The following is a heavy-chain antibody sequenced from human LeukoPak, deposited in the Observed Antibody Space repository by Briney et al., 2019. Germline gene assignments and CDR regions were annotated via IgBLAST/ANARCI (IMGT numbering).Heavy chain of an antibody. CDR1: GGSISSYY. CDR3: AGRHYDFWSGYWATQIDY. Sequence: SGTLSLTCTVSGGSISSYYWSWIRQPPGKGLEWIGYIYYSGSTNYNPSLKSRVTISVDTSKNQFSLKLSSVTAADTAVYYCAGRHYDFWSGYWATQIDYWGQGTLVTVSS. V-gene: IGHV4-59*01. J-gene: IGHJ4*02. CDR2: IYYSGST. D-gene: IGHD3-3*01.